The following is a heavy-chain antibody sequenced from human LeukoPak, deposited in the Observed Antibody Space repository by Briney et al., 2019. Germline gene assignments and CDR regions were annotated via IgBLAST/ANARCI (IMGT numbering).Heavy chain of an antibody. V-gene: IGHV4-39*07. CDR1: GGSIRSSSYY. J-gene: IGHJ4*02. CDR2: IYYSGST. Sequence: SETLSLTCTVSGGSIRSSSYYWGWIRQPPGKGLEWIGSIYYSGSTNYNPSLKSRVTISVDTSKNQFSLKLSSVTAADTAVYYCARGLGGRLRLFDYWGQGTLVTVSS. CDR3: ARGLGGRLRLFDY. D-gene: IGHD2-15*01.